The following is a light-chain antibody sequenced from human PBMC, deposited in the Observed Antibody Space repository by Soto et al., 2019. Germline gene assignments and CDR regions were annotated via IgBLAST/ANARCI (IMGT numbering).Light chain of an antibody. J-gene: IGKJ4*01. CDR1: QSISSGY. V-gene: IGKV3D-20*02. CDR3: QQYNNWPLT. CDR2: GAS. Sequence: EIVLTQSPGTLSLSPGERATLSCRASQSISSGYLAWYQQKPGQAPRLLIYGASSRATGIPDRFSGSGPETDFTLTISRLEPEDFAVYYCQQYNNWPLTFGGGTKVDIK.